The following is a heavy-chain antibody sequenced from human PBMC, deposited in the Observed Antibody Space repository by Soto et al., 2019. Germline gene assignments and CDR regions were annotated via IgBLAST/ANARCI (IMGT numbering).Heavy chain of an antibody. CDR1: GSTSTIYY. V-gene: IGHV1-2*04. J-gene: IGHJ6*02. D-gene: IGHD2-2*02. CDR3: VRDSEPXAADIYYHFGIDV. CDR2: INPNSGGT. Sequence: AALKISNNATGSTSTIYYPHWVQQAPGQGLEWMGWINPNSGGTNYAQKFQGWVTMTRDTSISTAYMELSRLRSDDTAVYYCVRDSEPXAADIYYHFGIDVCG.